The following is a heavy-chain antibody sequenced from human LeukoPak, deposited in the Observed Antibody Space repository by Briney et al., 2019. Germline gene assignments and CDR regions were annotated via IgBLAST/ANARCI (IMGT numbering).Heavy chain of an antibody. CDR1: GYTFTSYA. D-gene: IGHD3-10*01. CDR2: INTNTGNP. Sequence: ASVKVSCKASGYTFTSYAMNWVRQAPGQGLEWMGWINTNTGNPTYAQGFTGRFVFSLDTSVSTAYLQISSLKAEDTAVYYCARVWFGELLSPAVQDYWGQGTLVTVSS. CDR3: ARVWFGELLSPAVQDY. V-gene: IGHV7-4-1*02. J-gene: IGHJ4*02.